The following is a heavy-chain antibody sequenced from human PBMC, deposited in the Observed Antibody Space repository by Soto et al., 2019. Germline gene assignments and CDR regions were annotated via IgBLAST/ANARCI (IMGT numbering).Heavy chain of an antibody. CDR3: ARANSRTFPAAPCVKKSAAAAWCFGS. CDR2: INPAGSVT. V-gene: IGHV1-46*03. CDR1: GISFINHY. D-gene: IGHD2-8*01. J-gene: IGHJ5*01. Sequence: QVQLLQSGAEVKKPGASVKVSCKASGISFINHYVHWVRQAPGQGPEWMGVINPAGSVTVYARKLPDRATAATATSTSTVHMELNSPASEDTAISSCARANSRTFPAAPCVKKSAAAAWCFGSCGQGTLITVSS.